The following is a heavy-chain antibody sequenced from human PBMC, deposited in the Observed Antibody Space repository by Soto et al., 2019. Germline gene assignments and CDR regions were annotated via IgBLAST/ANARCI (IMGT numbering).Heavy chain of an antibody. CDR3: ARDRGSSSWYDYYYGMDV. CDR1: GYTFTGYY. Sequence: ASVKVSCKASGYTFTGYYMHWVRQAPGQGLEWMGWINPNSGGTNYAQKFQGWVTMTRDTSISTAYMELSRLRSDDTAVYYCARDRGSSSWYDYYYGMDVWGQGTTVTVS. D-gene: IGHD6-13*01. V-gene: IGHV1-2*04. CDR2: INPNSGGT. J-gene: IGHJ6*02.